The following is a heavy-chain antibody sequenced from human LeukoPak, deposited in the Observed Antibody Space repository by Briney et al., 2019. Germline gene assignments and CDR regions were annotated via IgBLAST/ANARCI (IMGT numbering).Heavy chain of an antibody. CDR3: ARTSRGIVVVPAAEYYYYGMDV. CDR2: INPNSGGT. CDR1: GYTFTDYY. D-gene: IGHD2-2*01. V-gene: IGHV1-2*02. Sequence: GASVKVSCKASGYTFTDYYMHWVRQAPGQGLEWMGWINPNSGGTNYAQKFQGRVTMTRDTSISTAYMELSRLRSNDTAVYYCARTSRGIVVVPAAEYYYYGMDVWGQGTTVTVSS. J-gene: IGHJ6*02.